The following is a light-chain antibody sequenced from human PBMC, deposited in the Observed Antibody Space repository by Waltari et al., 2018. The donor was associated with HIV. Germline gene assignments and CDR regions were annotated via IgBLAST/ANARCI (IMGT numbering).Light chain of an antibody. CDR2: RND. CDR1: NSNIGSTA. Sequence: QSVLTQPPSASGPPGQRVTISCSGGNSNIGSTAVHWYQQLPGAAPKRLIYRNDQRPSGGPDRFSGAKSGTSASLAISGLRSEDEADFYCAAWDDSLGGLVFGGGTQLTVL. J-gene: IGLJ7*01. V-gene: IGLV1-47*01. CDR3: AAWDDSLGGLV.